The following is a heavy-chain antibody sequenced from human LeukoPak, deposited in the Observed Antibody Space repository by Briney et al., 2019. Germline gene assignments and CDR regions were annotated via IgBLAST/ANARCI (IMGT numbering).Heavy chain of an antibody. V-gene: IGHV1-2*02. CDR1: GYTFTDYY. CDR2: MNPKTGGT. CDR3: ARNKEGKSLDY. Sequence: VSVKVSCKASGYTFTDYYIHWVRQAPGQGLEWMAWMNPKTGGTSYAQKFQGRVTMTRDTSISTAYMELSRLRFDDTAVYYCARNKEGKSLDYWGQGTLVTVSS. J-gene: IGHJ4*02.